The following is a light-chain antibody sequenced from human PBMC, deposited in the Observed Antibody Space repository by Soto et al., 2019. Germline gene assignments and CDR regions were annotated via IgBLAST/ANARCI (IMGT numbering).Light chain of an antibody. Sequence: DMQITQSPSSLSSSVGDRVAITCLSSQSISSYLNWYHQKPGKAPKLLIYAASSLQSGVPSRFSGSGSGTDFTLTISSLQPEDFATYYCQQSYSTLWTFGQGTKVDI. CDR2: AAS. V-gene: IGKV1-39*01. J-gene: IGKJ1*01. CDR3: QQSYSTLWT. CDR1: QSISSY.